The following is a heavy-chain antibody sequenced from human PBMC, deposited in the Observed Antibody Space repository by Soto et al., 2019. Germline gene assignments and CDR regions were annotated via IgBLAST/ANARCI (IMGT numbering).Heavy chain of an antibody. CDR2: INPNSGGT. Sequence: GASVKVSCKASGYTFTGYYMHWVRQAPGQGLAWMGWINPNSGGTNYAQKFQGWVTMTRDTSISTAYMELSRLRSDDTAVYYCARDGVPAAIRDYYYYGMDVWGQGTTVTSP. V-gene: IGHV1-2*04. J-gene: IGHJ6*02. CDR3: ARDGVPAAIRDYYYYGMDV. CDR1: GYTFTGYY. D-gene: IGHD2-2*02.